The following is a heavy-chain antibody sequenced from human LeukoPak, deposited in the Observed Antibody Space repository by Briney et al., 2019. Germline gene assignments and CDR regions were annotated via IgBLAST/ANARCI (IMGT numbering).Heavy chain of an antibody. J-gene: IGHJ5*02. CDR3: ARAAYRSGESGFDP. Sequence: SETLSLTCTVSGGSISSGDYYWSWIRQPPGKGLEWIGYIYYSGSTYYNPSLKSRVTISVDTSKNQFSLKLSSVTAADTAVYYCARAAYRSGESGFDPWGQGTLVTVSS. V-gene: IGHV4-30-4*01. CDR2: IYYSGST. CDR1: GGSISSGDYY. D-gene: IGHD3-10*01.